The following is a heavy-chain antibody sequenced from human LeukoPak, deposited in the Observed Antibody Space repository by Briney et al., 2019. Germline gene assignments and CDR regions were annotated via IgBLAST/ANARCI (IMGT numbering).Heavy chain of an antibody. CDR1: GFTFSSFW. CDR2: IKQDGSLQ. CDR3: ATSYDSSGCD. J-gene: IGHJ4*02. V-gene: IGHV3-7*01. Sequence: PGGSLRLSCTASGFTFSSFWMAWLRQAPGKGLAWVANIKQDGSLQHYGDSVKGRFTISRDNAKNSLYLQMNNLRAEDTALYYCATSYDSSGCDWGQGTLVTVSS. D-gene: IGHD3-22*01.